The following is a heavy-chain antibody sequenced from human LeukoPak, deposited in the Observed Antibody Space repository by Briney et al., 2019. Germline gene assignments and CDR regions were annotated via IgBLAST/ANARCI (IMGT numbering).Heavy chain of an antibody. Sequence: PGGSLRLSCAASGFTFSSYGMHWVCQAPGKGLEWVAVISYDGSYKYYADSVKGRFTISRDNSKNTLYLQMNSLRAEDTAVYYCAKVGDYGDYALDYWGQGTLVTVSS. V-gene: IGHV3-30*18. J-gene: IGHJ4*02. CDR1: GFTFSSYG. CDR3: AKVGDYGDYALDY. CDR2: ISYDGSYK. D-gene: IGHD4-17*01.